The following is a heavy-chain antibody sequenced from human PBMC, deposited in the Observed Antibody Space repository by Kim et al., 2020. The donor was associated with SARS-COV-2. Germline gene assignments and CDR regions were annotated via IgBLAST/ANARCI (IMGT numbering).Heavy chain of an antibody. CDR2: IRSSGDST. Sequence: GGSLRLSCAASGFTFSSYAMSWVRQAPGKGLEWVSAIRSSGDSTYYADSVKGRFTISRDNSKNTLYLQMNSLRAEDTAVYYCAKDLEIQLWLSVSPRAFDIWGQGTLVTVSS. J-gene: IGHJ3*02. V-gene: IGHV3-23*01. CDR3: AKDLEIQLWLSVSPRAFDI. CDR1: GFTFSSYA. D-gene: IGHD5-18*01.